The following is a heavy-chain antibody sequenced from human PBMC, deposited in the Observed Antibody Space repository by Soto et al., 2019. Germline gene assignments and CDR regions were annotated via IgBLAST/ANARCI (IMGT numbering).Heavy chain of an antibody. D-gene: IGHD6-13*01. V-gene: IGHV3-23*01. CDR1: GFTFSSYA. J-gene: IGHJ5*02. Sequence: GGSLRLSCAASGFTFSSYAMSWVRQAPGKGLEWVSAISGSGGSTYYADSVKGRFTISRDNSKNTLYLQMKSLRAEDTAVYYCAKEYDYGRSSSWYRTVRQVRAKNWFDPWGQGTLVTVSS. CDR3: AKEYDYGRSSSWYRTVRQVRAKNWFDP. CDR2: ISGSGGST.